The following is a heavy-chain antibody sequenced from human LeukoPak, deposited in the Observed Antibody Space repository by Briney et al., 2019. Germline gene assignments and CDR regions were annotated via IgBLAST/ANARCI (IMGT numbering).Heavy chain of an antibody. J-gene: IGHJ3*02. CDR3: VRGIYYDSSGYSTPPTNAFDI. V-gene: IGHV4-34*01. D-gene: IGHD3-22*01. CDR2: INHSGST. Sequence: PSETLSLTCAVSGGSFSGYYWSWIRQPPGKGLERIGEINHSGSTNYNPSLKSRVTISVDTSKNQFSLKLSSVTAADTAVYYCVRGIYYDSSGYSTPPTNAFDIWGQGTMVTVSS. CDR1: GGSFSGYY.